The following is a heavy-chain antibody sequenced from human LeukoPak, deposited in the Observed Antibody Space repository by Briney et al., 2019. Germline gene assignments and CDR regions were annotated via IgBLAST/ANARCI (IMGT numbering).Heavy chain of an antibody. J-gene: IGHJ4*02. CDR1: GLAFSAYK. CDR3: ATLGGYDSSGYYYDY. Sequence: GGSLRLSCAASGLAFSAYKMHWVRQAPGKGLVWVSRINSDGSSTSYADSVKGRFTISRDNAKNTLYLQMNSLRAEDTAVYYCATLGGYDSSGYYYDYWGQGTLVTVSS. CDR2: INSDGSST. V-gene: IGHV3-74*01. D-gene: IGHD3-22*01.